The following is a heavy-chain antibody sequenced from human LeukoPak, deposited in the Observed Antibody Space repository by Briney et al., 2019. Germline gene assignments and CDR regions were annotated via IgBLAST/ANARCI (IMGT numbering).Heavy chain of an antibody. V-gene: IGHV1-8*01. D-gene: IGHD5-12*01. J-gene: IGHJ6*02. Sequence: ASVKVSCKASGYTFTSYDINWVRQATGQGLEWMGWMNPNNGNTGYAQKFQGRVTMTRNTSISTAYMELSSVRSEDTAVYYCTRAHSGYHYYYGMDVWGQGTTATVSS. CDR1: GYTFTSYD. CDR2: MNPNNGNT. CDR3: TRAHSGYHYYYGMDV.